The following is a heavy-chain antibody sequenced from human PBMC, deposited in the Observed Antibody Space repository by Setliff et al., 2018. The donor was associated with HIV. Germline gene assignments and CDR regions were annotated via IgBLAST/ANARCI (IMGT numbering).Heavy chain of an antibody. Sequence: PSETLSLTCGVSGYSLTSGYYWGWIRQPPGKGLEWIGSIHDSGRTYYNPSLKSRVTISVDTSKNQFSLKLSSVTAADTAVYYCARELLRSWDGSENSYKPYYFDYWGQGTLVTVSS. J-gene: IGHJ4*02. D-gene: IGHD3-10*01. CDR1: GYSLTSGYY. CDR3: ARELLRSWDGSENSYKPYYFDY. CDR2: IHDSGRT. V-gene: IGHV4-38-2*02.